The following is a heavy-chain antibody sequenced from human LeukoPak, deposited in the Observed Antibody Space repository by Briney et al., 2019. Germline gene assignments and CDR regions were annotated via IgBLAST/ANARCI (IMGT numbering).Heavy chain of an antibody. Sequence: GSLRLSCAASGFPVSSNYMSWVRQAPGKGLEWVSVIYSGGSTYYADSMKGRFAISRDNAKNSLFLQMNSLRVEDTAVYYCVRVGYDSFDYWGQGTLVTVSS. J-gene: IGHJ4*02. V-gene: IGHV3-66*01. CDR3: VRVGYDSFDY. CDR1: GFPVSSNY. CDR2: IYSGGST. D-gene: IGHD5-12*01.